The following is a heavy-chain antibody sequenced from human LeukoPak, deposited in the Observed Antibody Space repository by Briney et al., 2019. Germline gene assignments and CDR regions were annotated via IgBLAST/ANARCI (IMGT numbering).Heavy chain of an antibody. D-gene: IGHD5-12*01. CDR2: VGISSGNT. CDR3: ARDHRYAFDN. CDR1: GFTFSDYS. V-gene: IGHV3-48*04. J-gene: IGHJ4*02. Sequence: GGSLRLSCAASGFTFSDYSMNWVRQAPGKGLEWISYVGISSGNTKYADSMKGRFTISGDSAKNPVFLQMNNLRVEDTAVYYCARDHRYAFDNWGQGTLVTVSS.